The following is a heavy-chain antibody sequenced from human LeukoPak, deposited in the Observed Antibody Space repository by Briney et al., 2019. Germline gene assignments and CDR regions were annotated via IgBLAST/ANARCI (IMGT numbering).Heavy chain of an antibody. CDR2: ISAYSGNT. J-gene: IGHJ6*03. V-gene: IGHV1-18*01. Sequence: ASVKVSCKASGYTFSTYGISWVRQAPGQGLEWMGWISAYSGNTNYAQKLQGRVTMTTDASTSTAYMELTSLRSADTAVYYCARYTSGRLNPGFYHSYMDVWGKGTTVTVSS. CDR3: ARYTSGRLNPGFYHSYMDV. CDR1: GYTFSTYG. D-gene: IGHD6-19*01.